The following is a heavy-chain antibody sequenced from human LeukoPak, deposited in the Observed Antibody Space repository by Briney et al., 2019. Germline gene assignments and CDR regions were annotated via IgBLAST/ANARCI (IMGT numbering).Heavy chain of an antibody. D-gene: IGHD5-24*01. CDR2: INHSGST. CDR3: ARQATMPPPDDY. CDR1: GGSFSGYY. J-gene: IGHJ4*02. Sequence: SETLSLTCAVYGGSFSGYYWSWIRQPPGKGLEWIGEINHSGSTNYNPSLKSRVTISVDTSKNQFSLKLSSVTAADTAVCYCARQATMPPPDDYWGQGTLVTVSS. V-gene: IGHV4-34*01.